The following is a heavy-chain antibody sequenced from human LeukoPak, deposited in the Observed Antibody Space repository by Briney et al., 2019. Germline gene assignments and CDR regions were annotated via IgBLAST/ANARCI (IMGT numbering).Heavy chain of an antibody. CDR2: IHYSGSS. D-gene: IGHD2-8*01. Sequence: SETLSLTCTVSGDSISNFYWNWIRQSPGKGLKWIGNIHYSGSSVYNPSLKSRGTISIDTSRKQFFLKLSSVTAADTAVYFCALAPNSNWFDFWGPGTLVTVSS. CDR3: ALAPNSNWFDF. CDR1: GDSISNFY. J-gene: IGHJ5*01. V-gene: IGHV4-59*08.